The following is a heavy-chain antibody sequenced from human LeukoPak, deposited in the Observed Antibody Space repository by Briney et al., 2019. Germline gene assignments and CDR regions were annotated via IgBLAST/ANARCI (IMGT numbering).Heavy chain of an antibody. V-gene: IGHV3-30-3*01. Sequence: PGGSLRLPCAASGFTFSSYAMHWVRQAPGKGLEWVAVISYDGSNKYYADSVKGRFTISRDNSKNTLHLQMNSLRAEDTAVYYCARDRLAVASGWFDPWGQGTLVTVSS. CDR2: ISYDGSNK. CDR1: GFTFSSYA. J-gene: IGHJ5*02. D-gene: IGHD6-19*01. CDR3: ARDRLAVASGWFDP.